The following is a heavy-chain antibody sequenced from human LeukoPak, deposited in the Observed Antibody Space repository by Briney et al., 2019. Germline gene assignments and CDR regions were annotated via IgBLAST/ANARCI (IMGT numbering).Heavy chain of an antibody. CDR2: IYSGGST. Sequence: GGSLRLSCAASGFTFSSYAMSWVRQAPGKGLEWVSVIYSGGSTYHADSVKGRFTISRDNSKNTLYLQMNSLRAEDTAVYYCAREGYSSSWGYWGQGTLVTVSS. D-gene: IGHD6-13*01. CDR3: AREGYSSSWGY. J-gene: IGHJ4*02. V-gene: IGHV3-53*01. CDR1: GFTFSSYA.